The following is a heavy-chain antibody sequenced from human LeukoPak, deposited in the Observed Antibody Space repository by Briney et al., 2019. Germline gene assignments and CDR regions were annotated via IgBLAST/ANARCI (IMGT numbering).Heavy chain of an antibody. CDR3: ARGSNQHYYYYYYMDV. CDR1: GGSFSGYY. V-gene: IGHV4-34*01. J-gene: IGHJ6*03. CDR2: INHSGST. Sequence: SETLSLTCAVYGGSFSGYYWSWIRQPPGKGLEWIGEINHSGSTNYNPSLTSRVTISVDTSKDQFSLKLSSVSAADTAVYYCARGSNQHYYYYYYMDVWGKGTTVTVSS. D-gene: IGHD1-14*01.